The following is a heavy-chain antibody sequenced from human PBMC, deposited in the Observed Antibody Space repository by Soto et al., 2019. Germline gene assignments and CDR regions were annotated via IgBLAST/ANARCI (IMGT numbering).Heavy chain of an antibody. CDR2: IYYSGST. J-gene: IGHJ3*02. CDR3: ARHVGVGSGSYYAFDI. Sequence: QLQLQESGPGLVKPSETLSLTCTVSGGSISSSSYYWGWIRQPPGTGLEWIGSIYYSGSTYYNPSLKSRVTISVDTSKNQFSLKLSSVTAADTAVYHCARHVGVGSGSYYAFDIWGQGTMVTVSS. CDR1: GGSISSSSYY. V-gene: IGHV4-39*01. D-gene: IGHD3-10*01.